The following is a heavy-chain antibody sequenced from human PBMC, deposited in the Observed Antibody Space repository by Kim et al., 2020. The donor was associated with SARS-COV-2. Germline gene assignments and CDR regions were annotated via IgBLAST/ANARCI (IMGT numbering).Heavy chain of an antibody. CDR2: INSDGSST. V-gene: IGHV3-74*01. D-gene: IGHD3-3*01. CDR1: GFTFSSYW. J-gene: IGHJ6*02. Sequence: GGSLRLSCAASGFTFSSYWMHWVRQAPGKGLVWVSRINSDGSSTSYADSVKGRFTISRDNAKNTLYLQMNSLRAEDTAVYYCARDRLEGYYDFWSGYFVGGMDVWGQGTTVTVSS. CDR3: ARDRLEGYYDFWSGYFVGGMDV.